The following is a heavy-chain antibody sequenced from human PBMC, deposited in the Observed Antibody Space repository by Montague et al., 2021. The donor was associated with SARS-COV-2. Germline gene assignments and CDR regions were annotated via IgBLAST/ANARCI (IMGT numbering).Heavy chain of an antibody. Sequence: SLRLSCAASGSTFSTYNMNWVRQAPGTGLEWVSSITNNNNYIYYGDSVRGRFTISGDNAKNSLYLQMNNLRAEDTGVYYCARGAEYYYYGMDVWGLGTKVTVSS. J-gene: IGHJ6*02. CDR2: ITNNNNYI. V-gene: IGHV3-21*01. CDR3: ARGAEYYYYGMDV. CDR1: GSTFSTYN.